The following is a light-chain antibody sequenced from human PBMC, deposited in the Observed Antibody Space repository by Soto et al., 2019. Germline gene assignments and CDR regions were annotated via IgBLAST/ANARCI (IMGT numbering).Light chain of an antibody. J-gene: IGKJ2*01. V-gene: IGKV3-20*01. CDR3: QQYGSSPDT. CDR1: QSVSSSY. CDR2: GAS. Sequence: EIVLTQSPGTLSLSPGERATLSCRARQSVSSSYLAWYQQKPGQAPRLLIYGASRRATGITDRFSGSGSGTDFTLTISRLGPEDFAVYYCQQYGSSPDTFGQGTKLEIK.